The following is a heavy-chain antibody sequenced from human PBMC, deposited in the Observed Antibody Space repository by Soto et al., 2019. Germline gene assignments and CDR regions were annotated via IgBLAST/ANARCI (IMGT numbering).Heavy chain of an antibody. J-gene: IGHJ5*02. CDR2: ISAYNGNT. CDR1: GYTFTSYG. CDR3: ARVPSPRYDILTGYYPGGWFDP. V-gene: IGHV1-18*04. Sequence: QVQLVQSGAEVKKPGASVKVSCKASGYTFTSYGISWVRQAPGQGLEWMGWISAYNGNTNYAQKLQGRVTMTTDTPTSTAYMELRSLRSDDTAVYYCARVPSPRYDILTGYYPGGWFDPWGQGTLVTVSS. D-gene: IGHD3-9*01.